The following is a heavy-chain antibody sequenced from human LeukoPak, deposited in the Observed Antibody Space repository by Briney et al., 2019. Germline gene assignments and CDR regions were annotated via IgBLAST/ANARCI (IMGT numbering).Heavy chain of an antibody. D-gene: IGHD3-22*01. Sequence: ASVKVSCKSSGYMFTSHGIHWLRQAPGQGLEWMGWINTNTGNPTYAQGFTGRIVFSLDTSVSTAYLQISSLKAEDSAVYYCAKNGLGAVVKTDWGQGTLVTVSS. CDR2: INTNTGNP. CDR3: AKNGLGAVVKTD. V-gene: IGHV7-4-1*02. CDR1: GYMFTSHG. J-gene: IGHJ4*02.